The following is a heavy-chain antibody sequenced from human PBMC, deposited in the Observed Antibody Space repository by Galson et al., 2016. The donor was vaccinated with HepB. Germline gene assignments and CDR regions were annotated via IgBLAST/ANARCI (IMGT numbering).Heavy chain of an antibody. CDR1: GDSISSGGYY. J-gene: IGHJ4*02. CDR3: ARYPHWGFDF. V-gene: IGHV4-31*03. Sequence: TLSLTCNVSGDSISSGGYYWGWIRQHPGKGLEWIGYIFYSGTTYYNKSLKSRVIMSLDTSKNQFSLKLSSVTAADTATYYCARYPHWGFDFWGQGVLVTVSS. CDR2: IFYSGTT. D-gene: IGHD7-27*01.